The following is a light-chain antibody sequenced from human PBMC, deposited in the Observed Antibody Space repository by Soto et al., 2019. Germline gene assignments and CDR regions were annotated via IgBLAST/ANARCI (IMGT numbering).Light chain of an antibody. CDR1: TSDVGRYNY. V-gene: IGLV2-14*01. J-gene: IGLJ3*02. CDR2: DVN. Sequence: QSALTQPASVSGSPGQSITISCTGTTSDVGRYNYVSWHQQHPGKAPKLLIFDVNNRPSGVSDRFSGSKSGNTASLTISGLPAEDEADYYCYAYTTGTTWVFGGGTRLTVL. CDR3: YAYTTGTTWV.